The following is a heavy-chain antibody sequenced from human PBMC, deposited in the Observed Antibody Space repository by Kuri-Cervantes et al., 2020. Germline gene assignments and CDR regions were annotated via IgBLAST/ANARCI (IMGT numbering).Heavy chain of an antibody. CDR2: ISSCSSYI. CDR1: GFTFSSYS. V-gene: IGHV3-21*01. D-gene: IGHD1-1*01. CDR3: ARVGYNWNEADAFDI. J-gene: IGHJ3*02. Sequence: LSLTCAASGFTFSSYSMNWVRQAPGKGLEWVSSISSCSSYIYYADSVKGRFTISRDNAKNSLYLQMNSLRAEDTAVYYCARVGYNWNEADAFDIWGQGTMVTVSS.